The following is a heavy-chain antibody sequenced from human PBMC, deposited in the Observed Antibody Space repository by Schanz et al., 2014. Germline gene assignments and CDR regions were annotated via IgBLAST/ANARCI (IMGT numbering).Heavy chain of an antibody. V-gene: IGHV3-9*01. CDR3: AKDRQTTVNRVGYYYGMDV. Sequence: EVQLVESGGGLVQPGRSLRLSCAASGFTFDDHAMHWVRQVPGKGLEWVSGISWNSGNIAYADSVKGRFTISRDNAKNSLYLQMNSLRHDDTALYYCAKDRQTTVNRVGYYYGMDVWGQGTTVTVSS. D-gene: IGHD4-4*01. CDR2: ISWNSGNI. CDR1: GFTFDDHA. J-gene: IGHJ6*02.